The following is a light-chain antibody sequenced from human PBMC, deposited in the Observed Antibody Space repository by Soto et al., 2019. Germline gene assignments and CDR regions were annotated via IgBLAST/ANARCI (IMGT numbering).Light chain of an antibody. CDR3: QHFYTTLFT. J-gene: IGKJ3*01. CDR2: AAS. V-gene: IGKV1-39*01. CDR1: QTINNY. Sequence: DLQMTQYPSSLSASVGDRVTITCRASQTINNYLNWYQHKPGKAPKLLIYAASSLQSGVPSRFSGSGSGTDFTLTITSLQPEDFATYYCQHFYTTLFTFGPGTKVEIK.